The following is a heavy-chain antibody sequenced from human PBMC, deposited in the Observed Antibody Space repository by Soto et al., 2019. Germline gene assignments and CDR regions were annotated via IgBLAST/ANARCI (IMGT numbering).Heavy chain of an antibody. CDR2: IKEDGSEK. D-gene: IGHD1-26*01. V-gene: IGHV3-7*05. Sequence: VQLVESGGGLVQPAGSLRLSCAASGFIFSNFWMSWVRQAPGKGLEWVANIKEDGSEKYHVDSVKGRFTISRDNVKNLLYLQLASLRAEDTAVYKCVRGGSNSFDYCGQGTLFTVSS. CDR1: GFIFSNFW. J-gene: IGHJ4*02. CDR3: VRGGSNSFDY.